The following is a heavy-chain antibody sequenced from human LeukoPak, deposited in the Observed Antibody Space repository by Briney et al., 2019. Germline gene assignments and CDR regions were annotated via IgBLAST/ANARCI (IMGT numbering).Heavy chain of an antibody. CDR3: ARNKGSSWIDY. D-gene: IGHD6-13*01. CDR2: IYYSGST. J-gene: IGHJ4*02. CDR1: GYSISSSNW. Sequence: SETLSLTCAVSGYSISSSNWWGWIRQPPGKGLEWIGYIYYSGSTYYNPSLKCRVTMSVDTSKNQFSLKLSSVTAVDTAVYYCARNKGSSWIDYWGQGTPVTVSS. V-gene: IGHV4-28*01.